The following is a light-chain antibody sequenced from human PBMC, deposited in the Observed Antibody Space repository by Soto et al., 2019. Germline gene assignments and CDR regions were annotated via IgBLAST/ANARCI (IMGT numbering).Light chain of an antibody. J-gene: IGLJ1*01. V-gene: IGLV2-14*01. CDR2: DVS. CDR1: SSDVGGYNY. CDR3: SSYTXSSTRV. Sequence: QSVLTQPASVSGSPGQSITISCTGTSSDVGGYNYVSWYQQHPGKAPKLMIYDVSNRPSGVSNRFSGSKSGNTASLTISGLQAEDEADYYCSSYTXSSTRVFGTGTKVPVL.